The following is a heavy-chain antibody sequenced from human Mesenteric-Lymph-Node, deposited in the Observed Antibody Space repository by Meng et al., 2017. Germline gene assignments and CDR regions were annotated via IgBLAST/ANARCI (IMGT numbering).Heavy chain of an antibody. CDR3: TRESGYSYGYDHLNPLPHDAFDI. V-gene: IGHV3-49*03. CDR1: GFTFGDYA. Sequence: GESLKISCTASGFTFGDYAMSWFRQAPGKGLEWVGFIRSKAYGGTTEYAASVKGRFTISRDDSKSIAYLPMNSLKTEDTAVYYCTRESGYSYGYDHLNPLPHDAFDIWGQGTMVTVSS. CDR2: IRSKAYGGTT. J-gene: IGHJ3*02. D-gene: IGHD5-18*01.